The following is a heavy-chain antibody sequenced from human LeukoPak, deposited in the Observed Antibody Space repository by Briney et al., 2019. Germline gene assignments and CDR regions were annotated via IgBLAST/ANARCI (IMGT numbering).Heavy chain of an antibody. CDR2: IIPILGIA. Sequence: GASVKVSCKASGGTFSSYAISWVRQAPGQGLEWMGRIIPILGIANYAQKFQGRVTITADKSTSTAYMELSSLRSEDTAVYYCARGDREDTVTPFPYYDYWGQGTLVTVSS. D-gene: IGHD4-11*01. CDR1: GGTFSSYA. CDR3: ARGDREDTVTPFPYYDY. V-gene: IGHV1-69*04. J-gene: IGHJ4*02.